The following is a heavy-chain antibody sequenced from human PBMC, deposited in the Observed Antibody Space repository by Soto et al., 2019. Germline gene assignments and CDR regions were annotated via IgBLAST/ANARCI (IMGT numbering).Heavy chain of an antibody. CDR1: GFTFSTYA. D-gene: IGHD2-8*01. CDR2: ISPNGGNT. J-gene: IGHJ4*02. CDR3: ARDRGHNGVCYGPSDF. Sequence: EVQLVESGGGLVQPGGSLRLSCAASGFTFSTYAMHWVRQAPGKGLEYVSAISPNGGNTYYANSVKGRFTISRDNSKNPLYLHMDSLRPEDMALSYSARDRGHNGVCYGPSDFWGQGTLVVVSS. V-gene: IGHV3-64*01.